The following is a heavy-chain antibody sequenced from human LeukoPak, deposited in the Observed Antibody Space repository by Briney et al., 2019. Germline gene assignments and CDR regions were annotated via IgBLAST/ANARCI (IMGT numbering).Heavy chain of an antibody. CDR2: IYYSGST. Sequence: PSETLCLTCTVSGGSISSYYWSWIRQPPGKGLEWIGYIYYSGSTNYNPSLKSRVTISVDTSKNQFSLKLSSVTAADTAVYYCASLDSSGYWFDYWGQGTLVTVSS. V-gene: IGHV4-59*01. D-gene: IGHD3-22*01. CDR1: GGSISSYY. CDR3: ASLDSSGYWFDY. J-gene: IGHJ4*02.